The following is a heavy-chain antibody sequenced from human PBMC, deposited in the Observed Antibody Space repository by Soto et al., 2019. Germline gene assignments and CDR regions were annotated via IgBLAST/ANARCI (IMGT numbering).Heavy chain of an antibody. CDR1: GYTFTSYY. D-gene: IGHD3-16*01. J-gene: IGHJ6*02. V-gene: IGHV1-46*01. CDR2: INPSGGST. Sequence: GAAVKVSCPSSGYTFTSYYMHWVRQAPGQGLEWMGIINPSGGSTSYAQKFQGRVTMTRDTSTSTVYMELSSLTSEDTATYYRARDQDSDNYVDAGSQAPYGMDVWGQGTTVTVSS. CDR3: ARDQDSDNYVDAGSQAPYGMDV.